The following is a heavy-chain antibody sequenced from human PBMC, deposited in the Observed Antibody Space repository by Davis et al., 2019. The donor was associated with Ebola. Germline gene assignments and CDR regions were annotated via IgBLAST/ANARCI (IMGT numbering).Heavy chain of an antibody. CDR3: ASSAGDFWSGYSISSMDV. Sequence: PSETLSLTCTVSGGSISSYYWSWIRQPPGKGLEWIGYIYYSGSTNYNPSLKSRVTISVDTSKNQFSLKLSSVTAADTAVYYCASSAGDFWSGYSISSMDVWGKGTTVTVSS. D-gene: IGHD3-3*01. CDR1: GGSISSYY. CDR2: IYYSGST. V-gene: IGHV4-59*01. J-gene: IGHJ6*04.